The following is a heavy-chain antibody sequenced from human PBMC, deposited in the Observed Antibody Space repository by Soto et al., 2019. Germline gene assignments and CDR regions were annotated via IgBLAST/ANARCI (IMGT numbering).Heavy chain of an antibody. CDR3: ARDRTIAAAPYYFDY. CDR2: IKQDGSEK. CDR1: GFTFSSYW. V-gene: IGHV3-7*01. D-gene: IGHD6-13*01. J-gene: IGHJ4*02. Sequence: EVQLVESGGGLVQPGGSLRLSCAASGFTFSSYWMSWVRQAPGKGLELVANIKQDGSEKYYVDSVKGRFTISRDNAKNSLYLQMNSLRAEDTAVYYCARDRTIAAAPYYFDYWGQGTLVTVSS.